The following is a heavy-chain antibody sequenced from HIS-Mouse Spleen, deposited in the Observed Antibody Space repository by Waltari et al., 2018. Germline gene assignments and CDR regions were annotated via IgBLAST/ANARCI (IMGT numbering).Heavy chain of an antibody. CDR3: AKANVEQSFDY. Sequence: QVQLVESGGGVVQPGRSLRLSCAASGFTFSRTGMHGVRQAPGKGLEWVAVISYDGSNKYYADSVKGRFTISRDNSKNTLYLQMNSLRAEDTAVYYCAKANVEQSFDYWGQGTLVTVSS. CDR2: ISYDGSNK. CDR1: GFTFSRTG. J-gene: IGHJ4*02. V-gene: IGHV3-30*18. D-gene: IGHD6-19*01.